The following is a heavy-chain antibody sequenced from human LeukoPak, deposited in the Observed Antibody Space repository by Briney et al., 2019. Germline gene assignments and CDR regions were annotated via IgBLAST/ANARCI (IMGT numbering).Heavy chain of an antibody. J-gene: IGHJ4*02. CDR1: GFTFSSYG. V-gene: IGHV3-33*08. CDR3: AREGEYYDSSGYLFFDY. Sequence: PGGSLRLSCAASGFTFSSYGMHWVRQAPGKGLEWVAVIWFDGSNKYYADSVKGRFTISRDNSKSTLYLQMNSLRTEDTAVYYCAREGEYYDSSGYLFFDYWGQGTLVTVSS. D-gene: IGHD3-22*01. CDR2: IWFDGSNK.